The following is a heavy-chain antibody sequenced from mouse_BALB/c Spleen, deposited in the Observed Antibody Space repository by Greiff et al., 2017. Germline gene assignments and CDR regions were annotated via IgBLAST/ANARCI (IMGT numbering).Heavy chain of an antibody. Sequence: DVKLVESGGGLVKPGGSLKLSCAASGFAFSSYDMSWVRQTPEKRLEWVAYISSGGGSTYYPDTVKGRFTISRDNAKNTLYLQMSSLKSEDTAMYYCARQNYYGSSYWYFDVWGAGTTVTVSS. CDR3: ARQNYYGSSYWYFDV. CDR1: GFAFSSYD. CDR2: ISSGGGST. V-gene: IGHV5-12-1*01. J-gene: IGHJ1*01. D-gene: IGHD1-1*01.